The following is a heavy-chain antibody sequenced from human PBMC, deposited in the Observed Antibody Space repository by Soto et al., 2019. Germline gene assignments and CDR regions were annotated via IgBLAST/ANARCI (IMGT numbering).Heavy chain of an antibody. CDR3: ARDLYYSSGRYFDHDAFDI. CDR1: GYNFTSYG. CDR2: ISPHNDRT. V-gene: IGHV1-18*01. J-gene: IGHJ3*02. Sequence: QVQLVQSGADVKKPGASVKVSCKASGYNFTSYGISWVRQAPGQGLEWMGWISPHNDRTKYERRFQDRVTMTTETPTSTVYMELGSLRSDDTAVYSCARDLYYSSGRYFDHDAFDIWGQGTVVTVSS. D-gene: IGHD6-19*01.